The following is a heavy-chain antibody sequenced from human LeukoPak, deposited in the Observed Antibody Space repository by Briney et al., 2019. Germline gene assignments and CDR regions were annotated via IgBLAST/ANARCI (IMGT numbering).Heavy chain of an antibody. CDR3: AKDLKLGAALYSFDY. J-gene: IGHJ4*02. CDR1: GFAFSSYA. D-gene: IGHD6-13*01. Sequence: GGSLRLSCAASGFAFSSYAMSWVRQAPGKGLEWVSAISGSGGSTYYADSVKGRFTISRDNSQNTVYLQMNSLRPDDTAVYYCAKDLKLGAALYSFDYWGQGTLVTVSS. CDR2: ISGSGGST. V-gene: IGHV3-23*01.